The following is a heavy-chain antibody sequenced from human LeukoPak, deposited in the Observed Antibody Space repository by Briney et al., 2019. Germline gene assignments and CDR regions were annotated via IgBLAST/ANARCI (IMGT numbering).Heavy chain of an antibody. CDR2: INHSGST. CDR3: ARLRYYDGSGYLEGADDAFDI. Sequence: SETLSLTCAVYGGSFSGYYWSWIRQPPGKGLEWIGEINHSGSTNYNPSLKSRVTISVDTSKNQFSLKLSSVTAADTAVYYCARLRYYDGSGYLEGADDAFDIWGQGTMVTVSS. D-gene: IGHD3-22*01. V-gene: IGHV4-34*01. J-gene: IGHJ3*02. CDR1: GGSFSGYY.